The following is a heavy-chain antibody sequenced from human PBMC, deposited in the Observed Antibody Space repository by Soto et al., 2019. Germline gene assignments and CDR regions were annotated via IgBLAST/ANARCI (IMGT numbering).Heavy chain of an antibody. J-gene: IGHJ4*02. CDR1: GGSISSSSYY. CDR2: IYYSGST. D-gene: IGHD3-3*01. V-gene: IGHV4-39*01. Sequence: LSLTCTVSGGSISSSSYYWGWIRQPPGKGLEWIGSIYYSGSTYYNPSLKSRVTISVDTSKNQFSLKLSSVTAADTAVYYCARRGYYDFWRGYYTLSYFDYWGQGTLVTVSS. CDR3: ARRGYYDFWRGYYTLSYFDY.